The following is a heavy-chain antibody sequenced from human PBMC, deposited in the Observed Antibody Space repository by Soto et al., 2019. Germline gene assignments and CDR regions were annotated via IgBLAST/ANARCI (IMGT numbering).Heavy chain of an antibody. Sequence: ASVKVSCKASGYTFTSYDINWVRQATGQGLEWMGWMNPNSGNTGYAQKFQGRVTMTRNTSISTAYMELSSLRSEDTAVYYCARGRSEYYDFWSGYYDLDYYYYGMDVWGQGTTVTVSS. V-gene: IGHV1-8*01. CDR1: GYTFTSYD. J-gene: IGHJ6*02. CDR3: ARGRSEYYDFWSGYYDLDYYYYGMDV. D-gene: IGHD3-3*01. CDR2: MNPNSGNT.